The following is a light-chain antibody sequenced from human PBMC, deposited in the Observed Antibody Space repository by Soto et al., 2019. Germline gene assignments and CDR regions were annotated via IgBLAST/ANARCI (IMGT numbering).Light chain of an antibody. J-gene: IGLJ2*01. CDR3: CSYAGTYTV. CDR1: SSDVGGYNY. CDR2: NVS. V-gene: IGLV2-11*01. Sequence: QSVLTQPRSVSGSPGQSVTISCTGTSSDVGGYNYVSWYQQHPGKAPKLMIYNVSKRPSGVPDRFSGSKSGNTASLTIPGLQAEDEADYYCCSYAGTYTVFGEGTQLTVL.